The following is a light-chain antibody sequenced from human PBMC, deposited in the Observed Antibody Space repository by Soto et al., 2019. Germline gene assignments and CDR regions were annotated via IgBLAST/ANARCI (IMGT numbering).Light chain of an antibody. CDR3: SSYTTSSTIV. J-gene: IGLJ1*01. Sequence: QSVLTQAASVSGSPGQSITISCTGTSSDVGGFNFVSWYQQPPGKAPKLMIYDVSHRPSGVSNRFSGSKSGNTASLTISGLKAEDEGDYYCSSYTTSSTIVFGTGTKLTVL. CDR2: DVS. V-gene: IGLV2-14*01. CDR1: SSDVGGFNF.